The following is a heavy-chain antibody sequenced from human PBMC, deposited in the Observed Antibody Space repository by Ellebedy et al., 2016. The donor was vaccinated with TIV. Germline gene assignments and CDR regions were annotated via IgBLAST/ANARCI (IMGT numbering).Heavy chain of an antibody. CDR2: IIPILGIA. J-gene: IGHJ6*02. CDR3: ARGGGYGGNSRDYYYGMDV. CDR1: GGTFSSYA. V-gene: IGHV1-69*04. D-gene: IGHD4-23*01. Sequence: ASVKVSCKASGGTFSSYAISWVRQAPGQGLEWMGRIIPILGIANYAQKFQGRVTITADKSTSTAYMELSSLRSEDTAVYYCARGGGYGGNSRDYYYGMDVWGQGTTVTVSS.